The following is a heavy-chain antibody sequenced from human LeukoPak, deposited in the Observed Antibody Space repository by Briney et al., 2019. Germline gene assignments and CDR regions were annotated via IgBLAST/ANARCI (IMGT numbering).Heavy chain of an antibody. CDR2: MNPNSGNT. J-gene: IGHJ5*02. Sequence: GASVKVSCKASGYTFTSYDINWVRQATGQGLEWMGWMNPNSGNTGYTQKFQGRLAMTRNTSVNSAYMELSSLRSEDTAVYYCARGNGYSSGTGDNWFDPWGQGTLVTVS. D-gene: IGHD5-18*01. CDR1: GYTFTSYD. CDR3: ARGNGYSSGTGDNWFDP. V-gene: IGHV1-8*01.